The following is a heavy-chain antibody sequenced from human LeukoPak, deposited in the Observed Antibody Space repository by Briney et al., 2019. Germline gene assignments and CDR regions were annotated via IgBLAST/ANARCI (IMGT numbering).Heavy chain of an antibody. CDR1: GGSISSGSYY. Sequence: PSQTLSLTCTVSGGSISSGSYYWSWIRQPAGKGLEWIGRIYTRGSIDYNPSLKSRVTISVDTSKNQFSLRLSSVTAADTAVYYCARVTGYVMEDYFDYWGQGTLVTVSS. D-gene: IGHD6-13*01. CDR2: IYTRGSI. V-gene: IGHV4-61*02. CDR3: ARVTGYVMEDYFDY. J-gene: IGHJ4*02.